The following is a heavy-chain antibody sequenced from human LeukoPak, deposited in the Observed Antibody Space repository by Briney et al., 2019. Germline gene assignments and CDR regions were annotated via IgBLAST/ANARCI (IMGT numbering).Heavy chain of an antibody. CDR2: TIGGSGPA. J-gene: IGHJ4*02. CDR1: GLSFRDAW. Sequence: PGGSLRLSCAVSGLSFRDAWLCWVRQAPGKGLEWIGRTIGGSGPADYAAPVKGRFTISRDYSKDTMYLHMNSLKTEDTAVYYCTWMATVVTVDIWGQGTLVTVSS. V-gene: IGHV3-15*01. CDR3: TWMATVVTVDI. D-gene: IGHD4-23*01.